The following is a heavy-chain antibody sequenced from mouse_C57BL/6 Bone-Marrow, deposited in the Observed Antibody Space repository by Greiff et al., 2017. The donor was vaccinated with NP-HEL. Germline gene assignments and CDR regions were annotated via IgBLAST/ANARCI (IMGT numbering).Heavy chain of an antibody. V-gene: IGHV5-4*01. D-gene: IGHD1-1*01. CDR2: ISDGGSYT. CDR1: GFTFSSYA. Sequence: EVQGVESGGGLVKPGGSLKLSCAASGFTFSSYAMSWVRQTPEKRLEWVATISDGGSYTYYPDNVKGRFTISRDNAKNNLYLQMSHLKSEDTAMYYCARGPYYYGSSHYFDYWGQGTTLTVSS. CDR3: ARGPYYYGSSHYFDY. J-gene: IGHJ2*01.